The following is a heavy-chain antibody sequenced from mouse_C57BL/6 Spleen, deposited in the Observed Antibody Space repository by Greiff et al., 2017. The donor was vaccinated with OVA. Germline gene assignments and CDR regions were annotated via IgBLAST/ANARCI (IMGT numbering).Heavy chain of an antibody. V-gene: IGHV1-69*01. CDR3: ARSDYYGNYVNALDY. Sequence: VQLQQPGAELVMPGASVKLSCKASGYTFTSYWMHWVKQRPGQGLEWIGEIDPSDSYTNYNQKFKGKSTLTVDKSSSTAYMQLSSLTSEDSAVYYCARSDYYGNYVNALDYWGQGTSVTVSS. D-gene: IGHD2-1*01. CDR1: GYTFTSYW. J-gene: IGHJ4*01. CDR2: IDPSDSYT.